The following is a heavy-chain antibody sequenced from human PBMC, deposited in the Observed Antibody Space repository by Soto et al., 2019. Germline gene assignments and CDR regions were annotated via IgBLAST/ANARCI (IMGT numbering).Heavy chain of an antibody. D-gene: IGHD4-17*01. CDR1: GGSISSYY. V-gene: IGHV4-59*12. CDR2: IYHSGST. CDR3: ARSEPTVTTFDY. Sequence: SETLSLTCTVSGGSISSYYWSWIRQPAGKGLEWIGYIYHSGSTYYNPSLKSRVTISVDRSKNQFSLKLSSVTAADTAVYYCARSEPTVTTFDYWGQGTLVTVSS. J-gene: IGHJ4*02.